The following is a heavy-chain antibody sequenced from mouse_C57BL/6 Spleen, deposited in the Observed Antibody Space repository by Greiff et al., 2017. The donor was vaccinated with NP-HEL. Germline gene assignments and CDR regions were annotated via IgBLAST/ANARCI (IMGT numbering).Heavy chain of an antibody. J-gene: IGHJ4*01. CDR1: GYTFTDYN. V-gene: IGHV1-22*01. CDR3: ARRDYSNYYAMDY. D-gene: IGHD2-5*01. CDR2: INPNNGGT. Sequence: VQLQQSGPELVKPGASVKMSCKASGYTFTDYNMHWVKQSHGKSLEWIGYINPNNGGTSYNQKFKGKATLTVNKSSSTAYMELRSLTSEDSAVYYCARRDYSNYYAMDYWGQGTSVTVSS.